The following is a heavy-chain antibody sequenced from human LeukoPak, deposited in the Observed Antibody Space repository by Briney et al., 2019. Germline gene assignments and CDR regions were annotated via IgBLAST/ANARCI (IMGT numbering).Heavy chain of an antibody. CDR1: EFTFSDYY. D-gene: IGHD2/OR15-2a*01. CDR2: ISSSGSTI. CDR3: ARSKNRRNEYFQH. Sequence: GGSLRLSCAASEFTFSDYYMSWIRQAPGKGLEWVSYISSSGSTIYYADSVKGRFTISRDNAKNSLYLQMNSLRAEDTAVYYCARSKNRRNEYFQHWGQGTLVTVSS. J-gene: IGHJ1*01. V-gene: IGHV3-11*04.